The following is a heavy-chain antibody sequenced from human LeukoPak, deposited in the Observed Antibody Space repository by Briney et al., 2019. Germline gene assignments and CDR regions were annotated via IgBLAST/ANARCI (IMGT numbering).Heavy chain of an antibody. CDR1: GYTFTSYG. D-gene: IGHD6-13*01. CDR2: ISGYNGNFNT. V-gene: IGHV1-18*01. Sequence: ASVKVSCKASGYTFTSYGISWVRQAPGQGLEWMGWISGYNGNFNTNYAQKVQGRVIMTTDTSTNTAYMELRSLRSDDTAVYYCARDRGVAAAGDHWGQGTLVTVSS. CDR3: ARDRGVAAAGDH. J-gene: IGHJ5*02.